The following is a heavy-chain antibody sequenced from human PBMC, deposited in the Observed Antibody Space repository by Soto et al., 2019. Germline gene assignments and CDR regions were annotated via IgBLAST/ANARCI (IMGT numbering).Heavy chain of an antibody. CDR3: ARDQPPWPRGDGSWFDP. CDR2: INAGNGNT. Sequence: SVXVSCKDSGYTXTXYAMHWVRQAPRQRLEWMGWINAGNGNTRYSQKFQGRVTITRDTSASTAYMELSSLRSEDTAVYYCARDQPPWPRGDGSWFDPWGQGTLVTV. D-gene: IGHD4-17*01. CDR1: GYTXTXYA. J-gene: IGHJ5*02. V-gene: IGHV1-3*01.